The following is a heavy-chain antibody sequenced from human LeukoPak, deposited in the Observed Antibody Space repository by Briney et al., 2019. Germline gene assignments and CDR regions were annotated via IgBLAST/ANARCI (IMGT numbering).Heavy chain of an antibody. CDR3: AKMSGHPVMAYRIGS. Sequence: GGSLRLSCAASGFTFSSNAMCWVRQAPGKGLEWVSGIGGDSRTHYADSVEGRFTISRDNSKSTLYLQMNNLRPDDTAVYYCAKMSGHPVMAYRIGSWGQGTLVIVSS. V-gene: IGHV3-23*01. J-gene: IGHJ4*02. CDR1: GFTFSSNA. CDR2: IGGDSRT. D-gene: IGHD1-14*01.